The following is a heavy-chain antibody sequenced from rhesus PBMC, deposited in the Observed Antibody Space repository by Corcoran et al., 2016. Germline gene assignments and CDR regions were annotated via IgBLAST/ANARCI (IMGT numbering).Heavy chain of an antibody. J-gene: IGHJ4*01. CDR3: ATDYIH. CDR2: IDGKTANT. D-gene: IGHD3-3*01. Sequence: QVKLQQWGEGLMKPSETLSLTCAVYGGSITGHSWSWIRQPPGKGLEGIGDIDGKTANTKSNPSLKRGLTISKDTPKNQFSLKLKSVTAADSAVYYCATDYIHWGQGVLVTVSS. V-gene: IGHV4-73*01. CDR1: GGSITGHS.